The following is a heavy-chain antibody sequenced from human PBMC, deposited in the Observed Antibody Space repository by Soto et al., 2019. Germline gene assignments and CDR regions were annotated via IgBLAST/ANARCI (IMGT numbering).Heavy chain of an antibody. Sequence: GGSLRLSCAASGFIFSGYWMSWVRQAPGKGLQWVANIKEDGSESYYVDSVKGRFTISRDNAKNSLYLQMNSLRAEDTAIYYFARIDYDSSGFLSYGFEYWGQGAPVTVSS. D-gene: IGHD3-22*01. CDR2: IKEDGSES. CDR3: ARIDYDSSGFLSYGFEY. V-gene: IGHV3-7*04. CDR1: GFIFSGYW. J-gene: IGHJ4*02.